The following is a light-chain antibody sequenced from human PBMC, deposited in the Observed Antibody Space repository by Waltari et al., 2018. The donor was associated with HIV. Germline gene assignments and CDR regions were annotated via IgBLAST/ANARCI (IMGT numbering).Light chain of an antibody. V-gene: IGLV2-8*01. CDR1: SSDVGAFKY. J-gene: IGLJ1*01. Sequence: QSALTQPPSASGSPGQSVTISCTGASSDVGAFKYVSWYQQHPGKAPKLLIYDVTKRPSGVPVRFSCSKSGNTASLTVSGLQAEDEAHYYCSSYAGSSMSYAFGTGTKVTVL. CDR3: SSYAGSSMSYA. CDR2: DVT.